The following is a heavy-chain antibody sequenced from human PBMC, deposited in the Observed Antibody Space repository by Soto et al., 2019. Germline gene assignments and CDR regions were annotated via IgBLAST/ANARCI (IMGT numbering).Heavy chain of an antibody. J-gene: IGHJ4*02. CDR1: GFSFSSYG. V-gene: IGHV3-33*01. Sequence: QVQLVESGGGVVQPGRSLRLSCAASGFSFSSYGMHWVRQAPGKGLEWVAVIWYDGSNKYYADSVKGRFTISRDNSKNTLYLQMNSLRAEDTAIYYCARATSQSWSSDYWGQGTLVTVSS. D-gene: IGHD6-6*01. CDR3: ARATSQSWSSDY. CDR2: IWYDGSNK.